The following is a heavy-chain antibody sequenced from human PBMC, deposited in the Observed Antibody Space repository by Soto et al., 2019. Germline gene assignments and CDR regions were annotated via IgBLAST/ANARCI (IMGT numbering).Heavy chain of an antibody. Sequence: ASVKVSCKASGYTFTSYDINWVRQATGQGLEWMGWMNPNSGNTGYAQKFQGRVTMTRNTSISTAYMELSSLRSEDTAVYYCARVKRAYCSGGSCYFLNYWGQGTLVTVSS. V-gene: IGHV1-8*01. CDR3: ARVKRAYCSGGSCYFLNY. J-gene: IGHJ4*02. CDR2: MNPNSGNT. CDR1: GYTFTSYD. D-gene: IGHD2-15*01.